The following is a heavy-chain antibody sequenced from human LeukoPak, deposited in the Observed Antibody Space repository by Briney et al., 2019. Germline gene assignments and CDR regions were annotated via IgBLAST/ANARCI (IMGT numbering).Heavy chain of an antibody. Sequence: GGSLRLSCAASGFTFSSYAMSWVRQAPGKGLEWVSAISGSGGSTYYADSVKGRFTISRDNSKNTLYLQMNSLRAEDTAVYYCARDSLARPLGYWGQGTLVTVSS. V-gene: IGHV3-23*01. D-gene: IGHD6-6*01. CDR2: ISGSGGST. CDR1: GFTFSSYA. J-gene: IGHJ4*02. CDR3: ARDSLARPLGY.